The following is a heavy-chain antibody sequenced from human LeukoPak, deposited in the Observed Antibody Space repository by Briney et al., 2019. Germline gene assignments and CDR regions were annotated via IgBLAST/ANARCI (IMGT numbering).Heavy chain of an antibody. Sequence: SVKVSCKASGGTFSSYAISWVRQAPGQGLEWMGGIIPIFGTANYAQKFQGRVTITADESTSTAYMELSSLRSGDTAVYYCARDSGGPSSSWYRPWFDPWGQGTLVTVSS. CDR2: IIPIFGTA. D-gene: IGHD6-13*01. CDR1: GGTFSSYA. CDR3: ARDSGGPSSSWYRPWFDP. J-gene: IGHJ5*02. V-gene: IGHV1-69*01.